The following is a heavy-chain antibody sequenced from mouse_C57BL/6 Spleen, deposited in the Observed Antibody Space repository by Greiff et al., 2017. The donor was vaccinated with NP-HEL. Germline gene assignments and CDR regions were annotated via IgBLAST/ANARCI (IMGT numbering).Heavy chain of an antibody. CDR3: ARPPFDY. J-gene: IGHJ2*01. CDR1: GFTFSDYG. CDR2: ISSGSSTI. Sequence: EVKLMESGGGLVKPGGSLKLSCAASGFTFSDYGMHWVRQAPEKGLEWVAYISSGSSTIYYADTVKGRFTISRDNAKNTLFLQMTSLRSEDTAMYYCARPPFDYWGQGTTLTVPS. V-gene: IGHV5-17*01.